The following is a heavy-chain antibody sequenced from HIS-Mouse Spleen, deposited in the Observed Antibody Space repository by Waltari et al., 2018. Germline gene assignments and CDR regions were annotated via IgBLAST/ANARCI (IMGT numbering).Heavy chain of an antibody. J-gene: IGHJ6*02. Sequence: QVQLQESGPGLVKPSETLSLTCTVSGYSISSGYYWGWTRQPPGKGLAGIGSIYHSGSTYYNPSLKSRVTISVDTSKNQFSLKLSSVTAADTAVYYCARVSDPNGYSSSGYYYYYGMDVWGQGTTVTVSS. CDR1: GYSISSGYY. CDR3: ARVSDPNGYSSSGYYYYYGMDV. V-gene: IGHV4-38-2*02. CDR2: IYHSGST. D-gene: IGHD6-6*01.